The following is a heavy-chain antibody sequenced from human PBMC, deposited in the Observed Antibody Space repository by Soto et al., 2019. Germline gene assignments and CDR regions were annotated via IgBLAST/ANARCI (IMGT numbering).Heavy chain of an antibody. Sequence: QVQLVESGGGVVQPGRSLRLSCAASGFTFSSYAMHWVRQAPGKGLEWVAVISYDGSNKYYADSVKGRFTISRDNSKNTLYLQMNSLRAEDTAVYYCARVQRKFYSGPMMVDYYGMDVW. CDR3: ARVQRKFYSGPMMVDYYGMDV. V-gene: IGHV3-30-3*01. J-gene: IGHJ6*01. CDR1: GFTFSSYA. D-gene: IGHD4-4*01. CDR2: ISYDGSNK.